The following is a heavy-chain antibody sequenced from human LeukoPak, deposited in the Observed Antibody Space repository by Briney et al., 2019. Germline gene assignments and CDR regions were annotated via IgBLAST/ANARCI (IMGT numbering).Heavy chain of an antibody. CDR3: ARVPLMYYDFWSGPRYYYYYYMDV. CDR2: ISSSGSTI. V-gene: IGHV3-48*03. CDR1: GFTFSSYE. Sequence: GGSLRLSCAASGFTFSSYEMNWVRQAPGKGLEWVSYISSSGSTIYYADSVKGRFTISRDNAKNSLYLQMNSLRAEDTAVYYCARVPLMYYDFWSGPRYYYYYYMDVWCKGTTVTVSS. D-gene: IGHD3-3*01. J-gene: IGHJ6*03.